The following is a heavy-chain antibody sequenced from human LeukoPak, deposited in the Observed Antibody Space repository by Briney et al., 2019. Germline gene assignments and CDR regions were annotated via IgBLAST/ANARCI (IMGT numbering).Heavy chain of an antibody. CDR2: IYYRGGT. V-gene: IGHV4-59*08. CDR3: ARQENGSGSYLSFFHS. J-gene: IGHJ4*02. CDR1: GGSISSYY. D-gene: IGHD3-10*01. Sequence: SSETLSLTCTVSGGSISSYYGSWIRQPPGKGLEWIGYIYYRGGTNYNPSLKSRVTISVDTSKNQFSLKLNSVTAADTAVYYCARQENGSGSYLSFFHSWGQGTLVTVSS.